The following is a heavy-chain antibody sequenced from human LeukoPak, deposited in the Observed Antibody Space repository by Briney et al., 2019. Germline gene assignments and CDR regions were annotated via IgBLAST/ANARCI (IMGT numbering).Heavy chain of an antibody. CDR3: ARLRDCSSTSCYNFGF. Sequence: ASVKVSCKASGYTFTGYYMHWARQAPGQGREWMGWINPNSGGTNYAQKFQGRVTMTRDTSISTAYMELSRLRSDDTAVYYCARLRDCSSTSCYNFGFWGQGTLVTVSS. V-gene: IGHV1-2*02. J-gene: IGHJ4*02. CDR1: GYTFTGYY. CDR2: INPNSGGT. D-gene: IGHD2-2*02.